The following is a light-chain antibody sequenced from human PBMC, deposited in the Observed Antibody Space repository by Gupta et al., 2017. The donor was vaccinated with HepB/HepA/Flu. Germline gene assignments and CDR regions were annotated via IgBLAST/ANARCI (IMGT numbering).Light chain of an antibody. J-gene: IGLJ2*01. Sequence: QSVLTQPPSVSAAPGQTVTISCSGRSSNIENSYVSWFQQLPVTAPKLLIYDNRRRNSGIPDSFSGSKYGTSATVSTTGLHTGDEADYYWDAGDSSRNAGVFGGGTRLTVL. CDR2: DNR. CDR1: SSNIENSY. V-gene: IGLV1-51*02. CDR3: DAGDSSRNAGV.